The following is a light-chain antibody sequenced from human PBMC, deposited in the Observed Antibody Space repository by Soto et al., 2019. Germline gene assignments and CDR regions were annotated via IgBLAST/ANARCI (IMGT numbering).Light chain of an antibody. Sequence: QSALTQPASVSGSPGQSIAISCTGTCSDVGGYNYVSWYQQHPGKAPKLMVYDVSNRPSGVSNRFSGSKSGNTASLTISGLQAEDEADYYCSSYTSSSTYVFGTGTKVNVL. CDR1: CSDVGGYNY. CDR3: SSYTSSSTYV. J-gene: IGLJ1*01. CDR2: DVS. V-gene: IGLV2-14*01.